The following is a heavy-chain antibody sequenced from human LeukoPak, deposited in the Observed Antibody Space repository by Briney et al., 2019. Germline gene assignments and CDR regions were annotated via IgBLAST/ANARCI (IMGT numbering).Heavy chain of an antibody. CDR3: ARHSRSAFTYGIDY. Sequence: GVSLEISCEVSGDSFTNYWIGCVRQMPWKGLEWMAIIYPGDPDTTYSPSFQGQVTISADKSITTAYLQWSSLKASDTAIYYCARHSRSAFTYGIDYWGQGTLVTVSS. CDR1: GDSFTNYW. J-gene: IGHJ4*02. D-gene: IGHD3-10*01. CDR2: IYPGDPDT. V-gene: IGHV5-51*01.